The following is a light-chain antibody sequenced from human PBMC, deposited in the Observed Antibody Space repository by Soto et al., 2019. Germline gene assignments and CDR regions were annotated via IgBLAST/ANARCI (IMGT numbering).Light chain of an antibody. CDR3: SSNTIGSTYV. Sequence: LTQPASVSGSPGQSITISCTGTSSDIGYYNYVSWFQQHPGKAPKLIISQVTNRPSGISTRFSGSKSGNTASLTISGPQAEDEAIYYCSSNTIGSTYVFGTGTKVTV. CDR2: QVT. V-gene: IGLV2-14*01. CDR1: SSDIGYYNY. J-gene: IGLJ1*01.